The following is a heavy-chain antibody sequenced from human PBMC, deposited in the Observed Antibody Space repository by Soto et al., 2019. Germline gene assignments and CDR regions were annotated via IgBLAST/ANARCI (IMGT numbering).Heavy chain of an antibody. CDR2: INPNNGNT. CDR3: ASLGVLISSSSGGWFDP. J-gene: IGHJ5*02. V-gene: IGHV1-2*02. CDR1: GYSFTAYN. D-gene: IGHD6-6*01. Sequence: ASVKVSCKASGYSFTAYNMHWVRQAPGQGLEWMGWINPNNGNTDFAQKFQGRVTMTRDTSISTAYMELNSLRAEDTAVYYCASLGVLISSSSGGWFDPWGQGTLVTVSS.